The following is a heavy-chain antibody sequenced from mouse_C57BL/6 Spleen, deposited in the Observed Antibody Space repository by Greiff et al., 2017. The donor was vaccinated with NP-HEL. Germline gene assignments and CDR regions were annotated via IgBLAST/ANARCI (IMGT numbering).Heavy chain of an antibody. D-gene: IGHD1-1*01. CDR1: GYTFTSYW. V-gene: IGHV1-64*01. CDR3: AGNYFYAMDY. CDR2: IHPNSGST. J-gene: IGHJ4*01. Sequence: QVQLQQPGAELVKPGASVKLSCKASGYTFTSYWMQWVKQRPGQGLEWIGMIHPNSGSTNYNEKFKSKATLTVDKSSSTAYMQLSSLTSEDSAVYYCAGNYFYAMDYWGQGTSVTVSS.